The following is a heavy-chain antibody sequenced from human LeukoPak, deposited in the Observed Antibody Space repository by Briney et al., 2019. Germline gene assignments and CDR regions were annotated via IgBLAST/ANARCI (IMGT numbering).Heavy chain of an antibody. CDR3: ATVRSPFSGSYPGYFDY. V-gene: IGHV3-21*01. D-gene: IGHD1-26*01. CDR2: ISGTSSHI. Sequence: PGGSLRLSCAASGFTFSSYSMNWVRQAPGKGLEWVSSISGTSSHIYYADSVKGRFTISRDNAKNSLYLQMNSLTAEDTAVYYCATVRSPFSGSYPGYFDYWGQGTLVAVSS. J-gene: IGHJ4*02. CDR1: GFTFSSYS.